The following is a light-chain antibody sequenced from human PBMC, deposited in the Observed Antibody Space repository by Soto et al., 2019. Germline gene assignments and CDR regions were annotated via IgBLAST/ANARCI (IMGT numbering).Light chain of an antibody. CDR3: CSYVGATTYV. J-gene: IGLJ1*01. Sequence: QSALTQPASVSGSPGQSITISCTGTSSDIGGYNIVSWYQQHPGKAPKVIIYEGVKRPSGVSNRFSGSTSGVTASLTISGLQAEDEAEYYCCSYVGATTYVFGRGTKLTVL. CDR2: EGV. V-gene: IGLV2-23*01. CDR1: SSDIGGYNI.